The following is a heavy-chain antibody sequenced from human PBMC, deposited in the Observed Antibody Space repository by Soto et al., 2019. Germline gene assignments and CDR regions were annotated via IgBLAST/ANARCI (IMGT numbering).Heavy chain of an antibody. CDR2: IIPMFGTA. Sequence: QVQLVQSGAEVKKPGSSVKVSCKASGDTFSSYAINWVRQAPGQGLEWMGGIIPMFGTANYAQKFKGRVTITAGESTSTVYMERSSLRSEDTAVYYCARVGPAHYYDSSGYYSPLDYWGQGTLVNVSS. CDR3: ARVGPAHYYDSSGYYSPLDY. J-gene: IGHJ4*02. V-gene: IGHV1-69*01. D-gene: IGHD3-22*01. CDR1: GDTFSSYA.